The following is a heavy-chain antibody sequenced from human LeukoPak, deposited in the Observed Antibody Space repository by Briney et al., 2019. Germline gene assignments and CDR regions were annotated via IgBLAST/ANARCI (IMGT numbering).Heavy chain of an antibody. D-gene: IGHD6-6*01. CDR2: ISAYNGNT. CDR3: VRDLWARSGSSSFGVY. V-gene: IGHV1-18*01. CDR1: GYTFTSYG. Sequence: GASVKVSCKASGYTFTSYGISWVRQAPGQGLEWMGWISAYNGNTNYAQKLQGRVTMTTDTSTSTAYMELRSLRSDDTAVYYCVRDLWARSGSSSFGVYWGQGTLVTVSS. J-gene: IGHJ4*02.